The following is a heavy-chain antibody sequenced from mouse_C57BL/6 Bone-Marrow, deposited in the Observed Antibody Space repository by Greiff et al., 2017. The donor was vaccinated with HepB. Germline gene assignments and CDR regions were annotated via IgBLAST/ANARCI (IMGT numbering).Heavy chain of an antibody. CDR3: ARESYYYLYFGV. D-gene: IGHD2-12*01. CDR2: IDPSDSET. V-gene: IGHV1-52*01. J-gene: IGHJ1*03. CDR1: GYTFTSYW. Sequence: QVQLQQPGAELVRPGSSVKLSCKASGYTFTSYWMHWVKQRPIQGLEWIGNIDPSDSETHYNQKFKDKATLTVDKSSSTAYMQLSSLTSEDSAVYYCARESYYYLYFGVWGTGTTVTVAS.